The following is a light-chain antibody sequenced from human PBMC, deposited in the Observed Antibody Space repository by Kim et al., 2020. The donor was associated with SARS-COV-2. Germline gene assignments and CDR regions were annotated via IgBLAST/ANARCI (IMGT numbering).Light chain of an antibody. J-gene: IGKJ5*01. V-gene: IGKV1-17*01. CDR1: QYIRKD. CDR3: LQHNAYPIT. CDR2: GAS. Sequence: ASVGNRVNINCRESQYIRKDLGGDQQNPGRAPKRLIYGASSLQRGVPSRFSGSGSGTEFILTISSLQPEDFATYFCLQHNAYPITFGQGTRLEIK.